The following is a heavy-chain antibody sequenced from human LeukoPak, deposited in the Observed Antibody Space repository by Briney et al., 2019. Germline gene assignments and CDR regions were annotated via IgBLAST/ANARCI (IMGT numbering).Heavy chain of an antibody. CDR1: GDSISSGSYS. CDR2: IYTSGST. D-gene: IGHD3-10*01. V-gene: IGHV4-61*02. CDR3: ARGYYGSGRGGNWFDP. J-gene: IGHJ5*02. Sequence: SQTLSLSCTVSGDSISSGSYSWSWIRQPAGKGLEWIGRIYTSGSTNYNPSLKSRVTISVDTSKNQFSLKLSSVTAADTAVYYCARGYYGSGRGGNWFDPWGQGTLVTVSS.